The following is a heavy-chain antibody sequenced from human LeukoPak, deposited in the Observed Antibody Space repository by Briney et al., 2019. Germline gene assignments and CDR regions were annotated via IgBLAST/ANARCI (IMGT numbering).Heavy chain of an antibody. Sequence: SETLSLTCTVSGVSICSGDYYGSWIRQPPGKGLGWIGYIYYSGSTYYNPSLKSRVNISVGTSKNQFSLKLSSVTAADTAVYYCASGAGGTIFGVVIIGSYDAFDIWGQGTMVTVSS. CDR1: GVSICSGDYY. CDR2: IYYSGST. D-gene: IGHD3-3*01. CDR3: ASGAGGTIFGVVIIGSYDAFDI. J-gene: IGHJ3*02. V-gene: IGHV4-30-4*08.